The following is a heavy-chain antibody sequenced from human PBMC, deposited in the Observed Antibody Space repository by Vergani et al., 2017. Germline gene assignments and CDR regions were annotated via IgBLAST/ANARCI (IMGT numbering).Heavy chain of an antibody. V-gene: IGHV4-38-2*02. CDR3: ARDKLSIQGGWFDP. Sequence: QVQLQESGPGLVKPSETLSLTCAVSGYFISSGFYWGWIRQPPGKGLEGIARIYHSGSTYYNPSLKSRVSISKDTSKNKFSLKLSSVTAADTAVYYCARDKLSIQGGWFDPWGQGTLVTVSS. CDR1: GYFISSGFY. CDR2: IYHSGST. D-gene: IGHD3-3*02. J-gene: IGHJ5*02.